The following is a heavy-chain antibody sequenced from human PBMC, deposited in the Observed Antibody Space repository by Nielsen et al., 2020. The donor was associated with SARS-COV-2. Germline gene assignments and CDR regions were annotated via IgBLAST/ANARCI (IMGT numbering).Heavy chain of an antibody. J-gene: IGHJ4*02. Sequence: WVRQAPGQGLEWMGIINPSASSTSYAQKFQGRVTITADESTSTAYMELSSLRSEDTAVYYCARDADYYDSSGYRDYFDYWGQGTLVTVSS. CDR3: ARDADYYDSSGYRDYFDY. V-gene: IGHV1-46*01. CDR2: INPSASST. D-gene: IGHD3-22*01.